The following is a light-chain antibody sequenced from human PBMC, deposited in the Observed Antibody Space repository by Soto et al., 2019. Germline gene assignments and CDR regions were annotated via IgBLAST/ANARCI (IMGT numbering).Light chain of an antibody. V-gene: IGKV1-5*03. CDR2: KAS. CDR1: QSISDW. CDR3: QQYNNYWT. Sequence: DIQMTQSPSTLSASVGDRVTITCRASQSISDWLAWYQQRPGKAPKLLIYKASNLQNGVPSRFSGSGSGTEFSLTITSLHPDDFATYYCQQYNNYWTFGQGTKVENK. J-gene: IGKJ1*01.